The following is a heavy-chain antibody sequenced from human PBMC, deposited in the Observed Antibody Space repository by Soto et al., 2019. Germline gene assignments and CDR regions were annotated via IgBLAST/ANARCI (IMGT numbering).Heavy chain of an antibody. Sequence: PSETLSLTCTVSGGSISSGDYYWSWIRQPPGKGLEWIGYIYYSGSTYYNPSLKSRVTISVDTSKNQFSLKLSSVTAADTAVYYCARGAKWELRCGWFDPWGQGTLVTVSS. CDR3: ARGAKWELRCGWFDP. J-gene: IGHJ5*02. V-gene: IGHV4-30-4*01. CDR2: IYYSGST. CDR1: GGSISSGDYY. D-gene: IGHD1-26*01.